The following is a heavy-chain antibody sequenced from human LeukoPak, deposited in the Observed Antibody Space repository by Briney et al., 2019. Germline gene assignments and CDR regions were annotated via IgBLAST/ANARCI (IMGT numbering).Heavy chain of an antibody. CDR1: GGSISSYY. Sequence: SETLSLTCTVSGGSISSYYWNWIRQPPEKGLEWIGYIYYSGSTNCNPSLKSRVTISVDTSKNQFSLKLSSVTAADTAVYYCARGGYSYGVYFDYWGQGTLVTVSS. CDR2: IYYSGST. J-gene: IGHJ4*02. D-gene: IGHD5-18*01. V-gene: IGHV4-59*01. CDR3: ARGGYSYGVYFDY.